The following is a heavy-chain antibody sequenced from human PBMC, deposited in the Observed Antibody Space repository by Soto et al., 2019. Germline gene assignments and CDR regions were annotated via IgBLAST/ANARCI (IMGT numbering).Heavy chain of an antibody. CDR1: GGTFGGYS. D-gene: IGHD3-10*01. CDR2: VIPILNTA. J-gene: IGHJ4*02. Sequence: QVQLVQSGAEVKRAGSSVKVSCKASGGTFGGYSISWVRQAPGQGLEWMGGVIPILNTARNAQKFQGRVTITADKSTGTAYMELSNLRSEDTAVYFCASAMVRGVTIPQIDYWGQGTLVTVSS. V-gene: IGHV1-69*06. CDR3: ASAMVRGVTIPQIDY.